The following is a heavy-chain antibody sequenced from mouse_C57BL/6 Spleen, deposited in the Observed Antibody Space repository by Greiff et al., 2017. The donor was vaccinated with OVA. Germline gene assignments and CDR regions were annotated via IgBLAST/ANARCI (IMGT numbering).Heavy chain of an antibody. D-gene: IGHD1-1*01. CDR2: IDPENGDT. Sequence: VHVKQSGAELVRPGASVKLSCTASGFNIKDDYMHWVKQRPEQGLEWIGWIDPENGDTEYASKFQGKATIKADTSSNTAYLQLSSLTSEDTAVYYCTLITTVVEGAYWGQGTLVTVSA. J-gene: IGHJ3*01. CDR3: TLITTVVEGAY. CDR1: GFNIKDDY. V-gene: IGHV14-4*01.